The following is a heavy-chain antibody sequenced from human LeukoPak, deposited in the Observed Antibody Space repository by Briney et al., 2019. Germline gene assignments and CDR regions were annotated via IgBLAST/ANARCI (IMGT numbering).Heavy chain of an antibody. J-gene: IGHJ4*02. CDR3: ARDIRIAVAEPFDY. Sequence: ASVKVSCKASGYTFTSYAMNWVRQAPGQGLEWMGWINTNTGNPTYAQGFTGRFVFSLDTSVSTAYLQISSLKAEDTAVYYCARDIRIAVAEPFDYWGQGTLVTVSS. D-gene: IGHD6-19*01. CDR2: INTNTGNP. V-gene: IGHV7-4-1*02. CDR1: GYTFTSYA.